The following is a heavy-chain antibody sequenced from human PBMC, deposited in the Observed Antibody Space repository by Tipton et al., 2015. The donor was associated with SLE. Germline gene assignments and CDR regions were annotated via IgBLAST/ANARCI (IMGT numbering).Heavy chain of an antibody. CDR1: GGSISSGGYY. CDR3: ARDSGVVGALDAFDI. J-gene: IGHJ3*02. V-gene: IGHV4-31*03. D-gene: IGHD1-26*01. CDR2: FYYSGST. Sequence: TLSLTCTVSGGSISSGGYYWSWIRQHPGKGLEWIGYFYYSGSTYYNPSLKSRVTISVDTSKNQFSLKLSSVTAADTAVYYCARDSGVVGALDAFDIWGQGTMVTVSS.